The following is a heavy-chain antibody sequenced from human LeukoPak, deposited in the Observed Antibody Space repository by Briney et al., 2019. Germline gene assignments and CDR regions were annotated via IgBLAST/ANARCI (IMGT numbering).Heavy chain of an antibody. D-gene: IGHD2-15*01. J-gene: IGHJ6*03. CDR1: GFTFSSYG. CDR2: IRYDGSNK. Sequence: GGSLRLSCAASGFTFSSYGMHWVRQAPGKGLEWVAFIRYDGSNKYYADSVKGRFTISRDNSKNTLYLQMNSLRAEDTAVYYCARLYCSGGSCYSVPYYYYMDVWGKGTTVTISS. V-gene: IGHV3-30*02. CDR3: ARLYCSGGSCYSVPYYYYMDV.